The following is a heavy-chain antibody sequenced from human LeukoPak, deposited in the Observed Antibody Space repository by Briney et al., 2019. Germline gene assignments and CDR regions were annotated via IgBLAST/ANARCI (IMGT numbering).Heavy chain of an antibody. CDR2: IYSGGST. CDR3: AKRDHQSKYFDY. D-gene: IGHD5/OR15-5a*01. J-gene: IGHJ4*02. CDR1: EFTVSSNY. Sequence: GGSLRLSCAASEFTVSSNYMSWVRQAPGKGLEWVSVIYSGGSTYYADSVKGRFTISRDNSKNTLYLQMNSLRAEDTAVYYCAKRDHQSKYFDYWGQGTLVTVSS. V-gene: IGHV3-53*01.